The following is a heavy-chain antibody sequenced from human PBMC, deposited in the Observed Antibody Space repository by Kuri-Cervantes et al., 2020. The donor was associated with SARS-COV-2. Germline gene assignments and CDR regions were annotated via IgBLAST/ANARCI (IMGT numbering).Heavy chain of an antibody. D-gene: IGHD6-19*01. Sequence: GESLKISCAASGLSVFNKYMSWVRQAPGKGLEWVSIIYDSGSTYYRDSVKGRFTISRDSSKNTLSLQMNSLRVEDTAVYYCAMKKGPSGGAIAYWGQGTLVTVSS. CDR2: IYDSGST. CDR1: GLSVFNKY. CDR3: AMKKGPSGGAIAY. J-gene: IGHJ4*02. V-gene: IGHV3-53*01.